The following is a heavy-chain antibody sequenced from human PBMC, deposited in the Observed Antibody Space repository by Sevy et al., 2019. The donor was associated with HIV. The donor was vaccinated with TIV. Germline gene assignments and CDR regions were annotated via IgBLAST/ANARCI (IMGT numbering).Heavy chain of an antibody. CDR1: GITFRNAW. D-gene: IGHD3-3*01. Sequence: GGSLRLSCAASGITFRNAWMTWVRQAPGKGLEWVGRIKSNGDGATTDIPAPVKGRFTISRDDSKHTLYLHMNSLQTEVTAVYYCATKGDFWSGYQYFHYWGQGTLVTVSS. CDR2: IKSNGDGATT. CDR3: ATKGDFWSGYQYFHY. V-gene: IGHV3-15*01. J-gene: IGHJ4*02.